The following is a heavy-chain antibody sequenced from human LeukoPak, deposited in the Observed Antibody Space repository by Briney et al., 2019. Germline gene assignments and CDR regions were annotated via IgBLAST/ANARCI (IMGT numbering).Heavy chain of an antibody. CDR1: GFTFSNYG. CDR3: ARSGSGSYYNLGFWFDP. CDR2: IYYSGST. Sequence: GSLRLSCAASGFTFSNYGMNWVRQPPGKGLEWIGYIYYSGSTNYNPSLKSRVTISVDTSKNQFSLKLSSVTAADTAVYYCARSGSGSYYNLGFWFDPWGQGTLVTVSS. V-gene: IGHV4-59*01. D-gene: IGHD3-10*01. J-gene: IGHJ5*02.